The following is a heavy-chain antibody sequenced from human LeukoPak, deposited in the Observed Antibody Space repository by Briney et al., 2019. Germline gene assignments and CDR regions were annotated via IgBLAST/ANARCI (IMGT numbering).Heavy chain of an antibody. J-gene: IGHJ4*02. V-gene: IGHV1-8*01. CDR2: MNPNSGNT. D-gene: IGHD6-6*01. Sequence: GASVKVSCKASGYTFASYDITWVRQAPGQGLEWMGWMNPNSGNTGYARKFQGRVSMTRDTSIATAYMELSSLRSEDTALYYCATRILPYSSSSVFNSWGQGTLVTVSS. CDR3: ATRILPYSSSSVFNS. CDR1: GYTFASYD.